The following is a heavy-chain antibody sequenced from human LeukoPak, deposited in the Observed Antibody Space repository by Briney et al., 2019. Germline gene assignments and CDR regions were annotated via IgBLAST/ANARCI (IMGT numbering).Heavy chain of an antibody. J-gene: IGHJ4*02. V-gene: IGHV4-59*11. CDR3: ARDGYGPTDY. D-gene: IGHD5-18*01. CDR1: GGSFSGPY. Sequence: SETLSLTCPVSGGSFSGPYWRWIRQPPGKGLEWIGYIYHNGDTSFNPSLKTRLTISGEPSKNQFSLKLNSVTPADTAVYYCARDGYGPTDYWGKGSLVTVSS. CDR2: IYHNGDT.